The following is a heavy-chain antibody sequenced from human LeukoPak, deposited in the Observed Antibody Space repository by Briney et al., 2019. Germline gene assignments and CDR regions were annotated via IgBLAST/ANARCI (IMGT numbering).Heavy chain of an antibody. D-gene: IGHD2-21*02. Sequence: SETLSLTCTVSGGSISSSSYYWGWIRQPPGKGLEGVGRIYYSGSTYYNPSLKRRVTISVNRYKNHFSLKLSSVTAADTAVYYCAYCGGDCSQAEYFQHWGQGTLVTVSS. J-gene: IGHJ1*01. CDR1: GGSISSSSYY. CDR3: AYCGGDCSQAEYFQH. V-gene: IGHV4-39*07. CDR2: IYYSGST.